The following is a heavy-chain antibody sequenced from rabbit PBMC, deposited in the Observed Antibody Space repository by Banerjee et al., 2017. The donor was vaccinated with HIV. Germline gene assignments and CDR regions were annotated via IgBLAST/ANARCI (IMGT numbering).Heavy chain of an antibody. V-gene: IGHV1S45*01. CDR2: IDAGSGYT. D-gene: IGHD2-1*01. J-gene: IGHJ4*01. CDR1: GFSFSSSYW. CDR3: ARSISYDDYGDYVPYYFNL. Sequence: QEQLEESGGDLVKPEGSLTLTCTASGFSFSSSYWICWVRQAPGKGLESIACIDAGSGYTAYASWAKGRFTISKASWTTVTLQMTSLTAADTATYFCARSISYDDYGDYVPYYFNLWGPGTLVTVS.